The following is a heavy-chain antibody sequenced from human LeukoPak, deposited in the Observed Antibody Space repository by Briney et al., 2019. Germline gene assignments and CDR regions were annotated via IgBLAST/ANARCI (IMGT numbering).Heavy chain of an antibody. CDR1: GYTLTELS. Sequence: ASVKVSCKVSGYTLTELSMHWVRQAPGKGLEWMGGFDPEDGETIYAQKFQGRVTMTEDTSTDTAYMELSSLRSEDTAVYYCVAIGLYSSSWSHYLDYWGQGTLVTVSS. V-gene: IGHV1-24*01. CDR3: VAIGLYSSSWSHYLDY. J-gene: IGHJ4*02. D-gene: IGHD6-13*01. CDR2: FDPEDGET.